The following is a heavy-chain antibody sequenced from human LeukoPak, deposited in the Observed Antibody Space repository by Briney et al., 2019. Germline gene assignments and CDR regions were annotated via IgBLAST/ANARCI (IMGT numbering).Heavy chain of an antibody. D-gene: IGHD5-12*01. V-gene: IGHV4-30-4*08. CDR1: GGSINSADHY. CDR3: ARDRGGWLRPYFDS. J-gene: IGHJ4*02. Sequence: KPSETLSLTCTVSGGSINSADHYWSWIRQPPGKCLEWVGCIFSTGSTYYNPSLQSRLTISLDKSTNQFFLKLTSVTAADTAVYYCARDRGGWLRPYFDSWGQGTLVTVSS. CDR2: IFSTGST.